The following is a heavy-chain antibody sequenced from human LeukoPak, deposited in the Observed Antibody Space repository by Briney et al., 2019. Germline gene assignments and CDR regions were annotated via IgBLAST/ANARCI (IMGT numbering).Heavy chain of an antibody. J-gene: IGHJ4*02. CDR3: ARRPTGDPKFDY. CDR1: GGSISSYY. CDR2: IYYSGST. D-gene: IGHD7-27*01. Sequence: SETLSLTCAVSGGSISSYYWSWIRQPPGKGREWIGYIYYSGSTNYNPSLKSRVTISVDTSKSRFSLKLSTVTAADTAVYYCARRPTGDPKFDYWGQGTLVTVSS. V-gene: IGHV4-59*08.